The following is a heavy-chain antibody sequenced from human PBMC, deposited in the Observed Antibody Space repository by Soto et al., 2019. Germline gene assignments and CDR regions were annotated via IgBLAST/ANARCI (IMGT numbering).Heavy chain of an antibody. J-gene: IGHJ6*03. CDR2: ISAYSGDT. CDR1: GYILTSYG. Sequence: QVQLVQSGAEVKKPGASVKVSCKASGYILTSYGITWMRQAPGQGPEWMGWISAYSGDTVYPQNFQGRVTMTADTATSTVYMEVAGPRFDDTAVYYRAGGGGGSGLLSGYYMDVWGKGTTVTVSS. V-gene: IGHV1-18*01. D-gene: IGHD3-10*01. CDR3: AGGGGGSGLLSGYYMDV.